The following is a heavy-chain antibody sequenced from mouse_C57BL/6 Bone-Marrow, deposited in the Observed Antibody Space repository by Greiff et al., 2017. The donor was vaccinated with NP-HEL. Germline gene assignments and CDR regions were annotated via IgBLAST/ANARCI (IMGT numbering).Heavy chain of an antibody. V-gene: IGHV1-82*01. Sequence: QVQLKESGPELVKPGASVKISCKASGYAFSSSWMNWVKQRPGKGLEWIGRIYPGDGDTNYNGKFKGKATLTADKSSSTAYMQLSSLTSEDSAVYFCARIPITTVVAHWYFDVWGTGTTVTVSS. D-gene: IGHD1-1*01. CDR3: ARIPITTVVAHWYFDV. CDR2: IYPGDGDT. CDR1: GYAFSSSW. J-gene: IGHJ1*03.